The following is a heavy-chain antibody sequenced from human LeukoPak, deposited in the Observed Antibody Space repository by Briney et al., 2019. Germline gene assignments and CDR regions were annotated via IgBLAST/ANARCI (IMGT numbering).Heavy chain of an antibody. Sequence: ASVKVSCKASGYNLLSYYMHWVRQAPGQGLEWMGIINPSGGSTSYAQKFQGRVTMTGDTSTSTVYMELSSLRSEDTAVYYCARKYNYDSSGLDYWGQGTLVTVSS. V-gene: IGHV1-46*01. CDR2: INPSGGST. D-gene: IGHD3-22*01. J-gene: IGHJ4*02. CDR3: ARKYNYDSSGLDY. CDR1: GYNLLSYY.